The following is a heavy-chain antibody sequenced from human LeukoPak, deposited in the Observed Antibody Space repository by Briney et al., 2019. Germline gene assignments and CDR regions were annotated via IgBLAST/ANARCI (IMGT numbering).Heavy chain of an antibody. CDR1: GVTFSSYA. CDR2: ISGSGGST. Sequence: PGGSLRLSCAASGVTFSSYAMSWVRQAPGKGLEWVAAISGSGGSTYYADSMKGRFTIPRHNSKNTLYLKMNSLRAEDTAVYYCAKDSIAAAGTWGQGTLVTVSS. V-gene: IGHV3-23*01. CDR3: AKDSIAAAGT. J-gene: IGHJ4*02. D-gene: IGHD6-13*01.